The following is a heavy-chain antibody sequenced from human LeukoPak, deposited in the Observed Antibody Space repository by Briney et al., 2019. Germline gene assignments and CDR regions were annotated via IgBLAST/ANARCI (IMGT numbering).Heavy chain of an antibody. D-gene: IGHD3-10*01. V-gene: IGHV4-59*01. CDR1: GGSISSYY. J-gene: IGHJ4*02. CDR3: ARHKTDIWFGELSFDY. CDR2: IYYSGST. Sequence: PSETLSLTCTVSGGSISSYYWSWIRQPPGKGLEWIGYIYYSGSTNYNPSLKSRVTISVDTSKNQFSLKLSSVTAADTAVYYCARHKTDIWFGELSFDYWGQGTLVTVSS.